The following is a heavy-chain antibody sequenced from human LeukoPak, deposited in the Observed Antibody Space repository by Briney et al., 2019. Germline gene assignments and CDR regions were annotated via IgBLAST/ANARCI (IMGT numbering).Heavy chain of an antibody. J-gene: IGHJ4*02. CDR1: GYTLTELS. CDR2: FDPEDDET. CDR3: ATFEYDSSGYYSGLGY. V-gene: IGHV1-24*01. D-gene: IGHD3-22*01. Sequence: GASVKVSCKVSGYTLTELSMHWVRQAPGKGLEWMGGFDPEDDETIYAQKFQGRVTMTEDTSTDTAYMELSSLRSEDTAVYYCATFEYDSSGYYSGLGYWGQGTLVTVSS.